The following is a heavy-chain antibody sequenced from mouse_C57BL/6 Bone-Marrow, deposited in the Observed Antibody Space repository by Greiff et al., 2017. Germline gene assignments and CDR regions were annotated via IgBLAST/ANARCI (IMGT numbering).Heavy chain of an antibody. CDR3: ASCSNYVDWYFDV. CDR2: IDPSDSYT. J-gene: IGHJ1*03. V-gene: IGHV1-59*01. D-gene: IGHD2-5*01. CDR1: GYTFTSYW. Sequence: QVQLQQPGAELVRPGTSVKLSCKASGYTFTSYWMHWVKQRPGQGLEWIGVIDPSDSYTNYNQKFKGKATLTVDTSSSTAYMQLSSLTSEDSAVYDCASCSNYVDWYFDVWGTGTTVTVSS.